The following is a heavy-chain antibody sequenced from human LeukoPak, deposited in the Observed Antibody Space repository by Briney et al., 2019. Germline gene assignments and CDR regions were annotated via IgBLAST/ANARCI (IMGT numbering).Heavy chain of an antibody. V-gene: IGHV4-39*07. Sequence: PSETLSLTCTVSGGSISSSTYYWGWIRQPPGKGLEWIGSIYYSGSTYYNPSLKSRVTISVDTSKNQFSLKLSSVTAADTAVYYCARDGEVTIFGVVRNYYYYMDVWGKGTTVTVSS. CDR2: IYYSGST. CDR3: ARDGEVTIFGVVRNYYYYMDV. J-gene: IGHJ6*03. D-gene: IGHD3-3*01. CDR1: GGSISSSTYY.